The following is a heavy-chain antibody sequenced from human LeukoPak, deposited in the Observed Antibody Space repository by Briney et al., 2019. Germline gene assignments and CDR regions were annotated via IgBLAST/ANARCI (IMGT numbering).Heavy chain of an antibody. Sequence: GGSLRLSCAASGFSFSGYAMNWVRQAPGKGLEWVALISDDVSNKHYADSVKGRFTISRDDSKNTLYLQMNSLKTEDTAVYYCPKIGVGYTYGNGFASWGQGTLVTVSS. CDR2: ISDDVSNK. CDR1: GFSFSGYA. J-gene: IGHJ4*02. CDR3: PKIGVGYTYGNGFAS. V-gene: IGHV3-30*04. D-gene: IGHD5-18*01.